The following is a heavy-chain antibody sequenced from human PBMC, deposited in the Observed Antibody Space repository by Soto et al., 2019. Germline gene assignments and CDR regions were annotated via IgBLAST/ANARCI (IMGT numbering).Heavy chain of an antibody. Sequence: RGESLKISCKGSGYSFTSYWISWVRQMPGKGLEWMGRIDPSDSYTNYSPSFQGHVTISADRSISTAYLQWSSLKASDTAMYYCARMGIAAAGYYYYYGMDVWGQGTTVTVSS. CDR2: IDPSDSYT. CDR3: ARMGIAAAGYYYYYGMDV. V-gene: IGHV5-10-1*01. J-gene: IGHJ6*02. D-gene: IGHD6-13*01. CDR1: GYSFTSYW.